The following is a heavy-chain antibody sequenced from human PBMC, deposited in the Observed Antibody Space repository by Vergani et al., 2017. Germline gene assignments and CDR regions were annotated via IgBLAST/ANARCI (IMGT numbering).Heavy chain of an antibody. J-gene: IGHJ6*02. CDR3: ARDGDYTYYYGMDV. V-gene: IGHV1-69*04. Sequence: QVQLVQSGAEVKKPGSSVKVSCKASGGTFSSYAISWVRQAPGQGLEWMGRIIPILGIANYAQKFQGRVTITADKSTSTAYMELSSLRSEDTAVYYCARDGDYTYYYGMDVWGQGTTVTVSS. D-gene: IGHD4-17*01. CDR2: IIPILGIA. CDR1: GGTFSSYA.